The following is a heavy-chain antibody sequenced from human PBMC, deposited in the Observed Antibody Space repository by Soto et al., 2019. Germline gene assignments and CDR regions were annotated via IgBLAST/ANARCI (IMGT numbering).Heavy chain of an antibody. Sequence: SETLSLTCAVSRGSISSGGYSWSWIRQPPGKGLEWIGYIYHSGSTYYNPSRKRRVTISVDRSNNQFSLKLSSVTAPDTSVHYCASRRSLYTGSLDLWGQGTLVTVSS. CDR2: IYHSGST. CDR3: ASRRSLYTGSLDL. V-gene: IGHV4-30-2*01. J-gene: IGHJ1*01. CDR1: RGSISSGGYS. D-gene: IGHD1-26*01.